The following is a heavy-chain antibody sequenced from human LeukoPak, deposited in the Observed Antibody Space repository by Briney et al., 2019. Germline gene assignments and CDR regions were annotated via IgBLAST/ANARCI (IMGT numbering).Heavy chain of an antibody. J-gene: IGHJ6*02. CDR2: IKQDGSEK. CDR1: GFTFSSYW. Sequence: GGSLRLSFAASGFTFSSYWMSWVRQAPGKGLEWVANIKQDGSEKYYVDSVKGRFTISRDNAKNSLYLQMNSLRAEDTAVYYCARETDILRYFDWFHYGMDVWGQGTTVTVSS. V-gene: IGHV3-7*01. CDR3: ARETDILRYFDWFHYGMDV. D-gene: IGHD3-9*01.